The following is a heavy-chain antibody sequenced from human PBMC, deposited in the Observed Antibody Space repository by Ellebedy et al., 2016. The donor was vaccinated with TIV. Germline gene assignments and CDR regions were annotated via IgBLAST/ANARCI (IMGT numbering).Heavy chain of an antibody. J-gene: IGHJ4*02. D-gene: IGHD3-9*01. CDR1: GFTFSNYA. Sequence: PGGSLRLSCAASGFTFSNYAMAWVRQAPGRGLEWVSAIGPWTDYTFYADSVKGRFTISRDNSKNTLYLQMNSLRAEDTAVYYCAKDEEDILTVFDYWGQGTLVTVSS. V-gene: IGHV3-23*01. CDR3: AKDEEDILTVFDY. CDR2: IGPWTDYT.